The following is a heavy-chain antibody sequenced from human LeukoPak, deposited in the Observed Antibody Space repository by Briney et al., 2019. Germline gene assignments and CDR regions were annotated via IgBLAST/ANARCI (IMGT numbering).Heavy chain of an antibody. Sequence: SETLSLTCTVSGGXISNYYWSWIRQPPGKGLEWLGYIYYSGSTNYNPSLRSRLTISVDTSKNQFSLRVTSVTAADTAVYYSARCQSKYFYDRGGFDIWGQGTMVTVSS. V-gene: IGHV4-59*01. D-gene: IGHD3-22*01. CDR1: GGXISNYY. J-gene: IGHJ3*02. CDR3: ARCQSKYFYDRGGFDI. CDR2: IYYSGST.